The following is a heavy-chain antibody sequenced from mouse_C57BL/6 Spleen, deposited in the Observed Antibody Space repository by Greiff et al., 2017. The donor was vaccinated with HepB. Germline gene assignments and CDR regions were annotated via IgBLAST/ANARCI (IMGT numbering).Heavy chain of an antibody. Sequence: QVQLQQSGPALVKPGASVKISCKASGYAFSSSWMNWVKQRPGKGLEWIGRIYPGDGDTNYNGKFKGKATLTADKSSSTAYMQLSSLTSEDSAVYFCASYGYDGGPYFDYWGQGTTLTVSS. V-gene: IGHV1-82*01. CDR1: GYAFSSSW. J-gene: IGHJ2*01. CDR2: IYPGDGDT. D-gene: IGHD2-2*01. CDR3: ASYGYDGGPYFDY.